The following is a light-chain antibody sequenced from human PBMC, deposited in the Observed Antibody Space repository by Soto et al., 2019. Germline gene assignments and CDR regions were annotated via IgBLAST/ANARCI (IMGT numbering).Light chain of an antibody. CDR2: ATS. CDR1: QTISKY. Sequence: DIQMTQSPSSLSASVGDSVTLTCRASQTISKYVNWFHQKPGKAPTLLMYATSSLPSGVPSRFSGSGSETAFALTINSLQPEDFATYYCQQSYIIPYTFGQGTKLEL. CDR3: QQSYIIPYT. V-gene: IGKV1-39*01. J-gene: IGKJ2*01.